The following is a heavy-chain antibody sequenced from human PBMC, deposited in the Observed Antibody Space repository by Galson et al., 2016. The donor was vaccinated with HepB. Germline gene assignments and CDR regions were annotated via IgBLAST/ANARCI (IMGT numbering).Heavy chain of an antibody. CDR3: VRGAARPGDWYFDL. V-gene: IGHV3-7*01. CDR1: GFTFSNYW. Sequence: SLRLSCAASGFTFSNYWMSWVRQAPGKGLEWVANIKQDGSEKYYPGSVKGRFTLSRENAKNSLYLQMSSLRAGDTAVYYCVRGAARPGDWYFDLWGRGTLVTVSS. J-gene: IGHJ2*01. D-gene: IGHD6-6*01. CDR2: IKQDGSEK.